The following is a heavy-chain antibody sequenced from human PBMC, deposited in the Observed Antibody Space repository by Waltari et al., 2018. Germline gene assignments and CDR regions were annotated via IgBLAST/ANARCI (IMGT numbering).Heavy chain of an antibody. J-gene: IGHJ6*02. D-gene: IGHD7-27*01. V-gene: IGHV4-34*01. CDR1: GGSFSGYY. Sequence: QVQLQQWGAGLLKPSETLSLTCAVYGGSFSGYYWSWIRQPPGKGPEWIGEINHSGSTNYNPSLKSRVTISVDTSKNQFSLKLSSVTAADTAVYYCARGSGNSGAWARWGYYYGMDVWGQGTTVTVSS. CDR3: ARGSGNSGAWARWGYYYGMDV. CDR2: INHSGST.